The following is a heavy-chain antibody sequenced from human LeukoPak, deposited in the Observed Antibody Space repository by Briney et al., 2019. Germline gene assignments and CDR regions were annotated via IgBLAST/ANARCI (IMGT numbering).Heavy chain of an antibody. CDR3: AKGVSR. CDR2: INESGNT. D-gene: IGHD2-8*01. CDR1: GESFSDYY. Sequence: SETLSLTCAVYGESFSDYYWTWFRQPPGKGLEWIGEINESGNTNYNPPLKSRVTILVDTSKTQFSLKLNSVTAADTATYYCAKGVSRWGQGTLVTVSS. V-gene: IGHV4-34*01. J-gene: IGHJ4*02.